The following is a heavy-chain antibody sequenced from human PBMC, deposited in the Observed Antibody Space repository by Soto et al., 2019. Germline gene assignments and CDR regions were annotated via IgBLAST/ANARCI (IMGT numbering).Heavy chain of an antibody. Sequence: PGGSLRLSCAASGFTFSSYGMHWVRQAPGKGLEWVAVISYDGSNKYYADSVKGRFTISRDNSKNTLYLQMNSLRAEDTAVYYCARGIPDYYGSGSYLTNWFDPWGQGTLVTVSS. J-gene: IGHJ5*02. D-gene: IGHD3-10*01. CDR1: GFTFSSYG. CDR2: ISYDGSNK. V-gene: IGHV3-30*03. CDR3: ARGIPDYYGSGSYLTNWFDP.